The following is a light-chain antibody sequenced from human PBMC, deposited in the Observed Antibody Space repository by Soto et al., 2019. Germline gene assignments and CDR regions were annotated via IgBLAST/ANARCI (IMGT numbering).Light chain of an antibody. V-gene: IGKV1-5*03. CDR3: QQYNDNWT. J-gene: IGKJ1*01. CDR1: QSISSW. Sequence: DIQMTQSPSTLSASVGDRVTITCRASQSISSWLAWYQQKPGKAPKLLIYTASTLQSGVPSRFSGSGSGTVFTLAISSLQPDDSATYYCQQYNDNWTFGQGTKVEIK. CDR2: TAS.